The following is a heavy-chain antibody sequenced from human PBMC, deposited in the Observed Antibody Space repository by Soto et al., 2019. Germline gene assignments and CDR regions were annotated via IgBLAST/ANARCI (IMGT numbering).Heavy chain of an antibody. Sequence: GESLKISCKGSGYNFNTYWIGWVRQPPGKGLEWMWIIYPDDSDTKYSPSFQGHVTISADKSISTAYLQWSSLKASDTSMYYCARQAVPYYYYGMDVWGQGTTVTVSS. CDR2: IYPDDSDT. V-gene: IGHV5-51*01. D-gene: IGHD1-1*01. CDR1: GYNFNTYW. CDR3: ARQAVPYYYYGMDV. J-gene: IGHJ6*02.